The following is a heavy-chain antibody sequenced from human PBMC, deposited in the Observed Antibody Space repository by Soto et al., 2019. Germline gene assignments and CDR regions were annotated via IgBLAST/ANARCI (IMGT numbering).Heavy chain of an antibody. V-gene: IGHV3-30*18. CDR1: GFSFSSYG. Sequence: GGSLRLSCAASGFSFSSYGMHWVRQAPGKGLEWVAVISYDGSEEYYADSVKGRFTISRDNSKKTQYLQMNSLRVEDTAFYYCAKDLKGYSAYHTFDYWGQGTVVTVSS. D-gene: IGHD5-12*01. CDR3: AKDLKGYSAYHTFDY. CDR2: ISYDGSEE. J-gene: IGHJ4*02.